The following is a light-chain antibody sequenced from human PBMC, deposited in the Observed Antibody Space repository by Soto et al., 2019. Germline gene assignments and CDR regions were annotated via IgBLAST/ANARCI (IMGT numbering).Light chain of an antibody. V-gene: IGKV1-33*01. CDR2: DAS. Sequence: DIQMTQSPSSLSASVGDRVTITCQASQDMSNYLNWYQQKPGKAPKLLIYDASNLETGVPSRFSGSGSGTDFTFTISSLQPEDIATYYCQQYDNLITFRQGTRLEIK. J-gene: IGKJ5*01. CDR3: QQYDNLIT. CDR1: QDMSNY.